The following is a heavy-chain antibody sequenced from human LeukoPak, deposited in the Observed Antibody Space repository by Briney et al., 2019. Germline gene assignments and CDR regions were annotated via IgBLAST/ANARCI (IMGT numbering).Heavy chain of an antibody. V-gene: IGHV3-23*01. CDR1: GFTFSNYA. J-gene: IGHJ4*02. Sequence: GGTLRLSCAASGFTFSNYAMNWVRQSPEKGLEWVSGISGSGGNTYYADSVKGRFTISRDNSKNTLYLQMNSLRAEDTAVYYCARHLSGITGYTYGRGIDYWGQGTLVTVSS. D-gene: IGHD5-18*01. CDR3: ARHLSGITGYTYGRGIDY. CDR2: ISGSGGNT.